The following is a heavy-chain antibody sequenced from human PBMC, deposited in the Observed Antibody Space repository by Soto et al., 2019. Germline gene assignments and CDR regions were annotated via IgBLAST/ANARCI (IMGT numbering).Heavy chain of an antibody. CDR3: ARGPQSTGWRGKWFDP. D-gene: IGHD6-19*01. J-gene: IGHJ5*02. Sequence: QVQLVQSGGELKKPGDSLKVSCKASGYTFSNFGVSWVRQAPGQGLEWMGWIVTYNGNTNSAQKFQERLTMTPDTSTTTAYMELRSLTYDDTAVYYCARGPQSTGWRGKWFDPWGQGTLVTVSS. CDR2: IVTYNGNT. V-gene: IGHV1-18*01. CDR1: GYTFSNFG.